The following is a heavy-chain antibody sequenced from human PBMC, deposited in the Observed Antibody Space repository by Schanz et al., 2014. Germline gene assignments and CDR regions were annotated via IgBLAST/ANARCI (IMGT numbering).Heavy chain of an antibody. CDR3: VSQTGSPNY. V-gene: IGHV3-7*01. Sequence: PGGSLRLSCAASGFTFSGFWMTWVRQAPGKGLEWVANIKKDGSEKYYVDSVKGRFTISRDNAKNSLFLQMNSLRVEDTAVYFCVSQTGSPNYWGQGTLVTVSS. D-gene: IGHD6-13*01. J-gene: IGHJ4*02. CDR2: IKKDGSEK. CDR1: GFTFSGFW.